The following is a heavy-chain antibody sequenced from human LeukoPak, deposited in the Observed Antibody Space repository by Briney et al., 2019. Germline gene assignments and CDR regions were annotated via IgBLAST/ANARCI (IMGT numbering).Heavy chain of an antibody. CDR2: MNPNSGNT. Sequence: ASVKVSCKASGYTFTSYDINWVRQATGQGLEWMGWMNPNSGNTGYAQKFQGRVTITRNTSISTAYMELSSLRSEDAAVYYCARVADYYYDSSGYYRYWGQGTLVTVSS. CDR3: ARVADYYYDSSGYYRY. V-gene: IGHV1-8*03. D-gene: IGHD3-22*01. CDR1: GYTFTSYD. J-gene: IGHJ4*02.